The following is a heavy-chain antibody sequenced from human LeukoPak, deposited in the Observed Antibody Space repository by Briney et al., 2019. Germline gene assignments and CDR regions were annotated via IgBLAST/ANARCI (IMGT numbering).Heavy chain of an antibody. CDR1: GFTFSSYS. D-gene: IGHD1-26*01. J-gene: IGHJ4*02. Sequence: PGGSLRLSCAASGFTFSSYSMNWVRQAPGKGLEWVAKIKPDGSDKYYGDSVKGRFTISRDNAKNTLYLQMNSLRAEDTAVYYCAREIYYRFDYWGQGTLGTVSS. CDR2: IKPDGSDK. V-gene: IGHV3-7*04. CDR3: AREIYYRFDY.